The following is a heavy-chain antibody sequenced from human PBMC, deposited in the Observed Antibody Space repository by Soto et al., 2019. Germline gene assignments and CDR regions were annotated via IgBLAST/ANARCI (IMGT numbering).Heavy chain of an antibody. Sequence: SLRLSCAASGFTFSSYGMHWVRQAPGKGLEWVAVIWYDGSNKYYADSVKGRFTISRDNSKNTLYLQMNSLRAEDTAVYYCARKYYGSGSPSLYYMDVWGKGTTVTVS. J-gene: IGHJ6*03. CDR1: GFTFSSYG. V-gene: IGHV3-33*01. CDR2: IWYDGSNK. CDR3: ARKYYGSGSPSLYYMDV. D-gene: IGHD3-10*01.